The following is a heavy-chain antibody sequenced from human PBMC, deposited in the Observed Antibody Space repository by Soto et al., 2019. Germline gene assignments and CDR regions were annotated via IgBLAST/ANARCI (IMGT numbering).Heavy chain of an antibody. V-gene: IGHV4-59*08. CDR3: ARHLMGYSYGYYYYYYMDV. D-gene: IGHD5-18*01. J-gene: IGHJ6*03. CDR1: GGSISSYY. Sequence: SETLSLTCTVSGGSISSYYWSWIRQPPGKGLEWIGYIYYSGSTNYNPSLKSRVTISVDTSKNQFSLKLSSVTAADTAVYYFARHLMGYSYGYYYYYYMDVWGKGTTVTVSS. CDR2: IYYSGST.